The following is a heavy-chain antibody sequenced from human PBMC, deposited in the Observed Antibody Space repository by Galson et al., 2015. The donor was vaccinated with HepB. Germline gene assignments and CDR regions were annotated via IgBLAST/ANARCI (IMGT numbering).Heavy chain of an antibody. CDR2: INPNSGGT. V-gene: IGHV1-2*02. Sequence: SVKVSCKASGYAFTGYYLHWVRQAPGQGPEWMGWINPNSGGTNYAQNFQGRVTMTRDTSISTAYMELSRLRSDDTAVYYCASYPSGYCGGGDCLDIWGQGTMVTVSS. D-gene: IGHD2-15*01. CDR1: GYAFTGYY. J-gene: IGHJ3*02. CDR3: ASYPSGYCGGGDCLDI.